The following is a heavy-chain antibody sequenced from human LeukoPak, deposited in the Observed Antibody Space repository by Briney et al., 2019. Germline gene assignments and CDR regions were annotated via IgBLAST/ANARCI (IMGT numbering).Heavy chain of an antibody. CDR2: INWNGGST. CDR3: ARASVSSGYYYDPQYYFDY. V-gene: IGHV3-20*04. J-gene: IGHJ4*02. CDR1: GFTFDDFG. Sequence: SGGSLRLSCAASGFTFDDFGMSWVRHAPGKGLEWVSAINWNGGSTGYVDSVKGRFTISRDNAKNSLYLQMNSLRAEDTALYYCARASVSSGYYYDPQYYFDYWGQGTLVTVSS. D-gene: IGHD3-22*01.